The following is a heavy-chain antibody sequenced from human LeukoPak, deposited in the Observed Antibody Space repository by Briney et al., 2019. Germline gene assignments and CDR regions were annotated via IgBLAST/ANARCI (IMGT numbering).Heavy chain of an antibody. CDR2: ISGSGGST. V-gene: IGHV3-23*01. Sequence: PGGSLRLSCAASGFTFSSYAMSWVRQAPGKGLEWVSAISGSGGSTYYADSVKGRFTISRDNSKNTLYLQMNNLRAEDTAVYYCAKSLERLYYYYGMDVWGQGTTVTVSS. J-gene: IGHJ6*02. D-gene: IGHD3-3*01. CDR3: AKSLERLYYYYGMDV. CDR1: GFTFSSYA.